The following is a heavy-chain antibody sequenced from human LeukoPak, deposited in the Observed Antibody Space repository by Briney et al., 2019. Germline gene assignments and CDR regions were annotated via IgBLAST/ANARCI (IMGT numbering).Heavy chain of an antibody. CDR2: INSNSGGT. CDR1: GYTFTGYN. J-gene: IGHJ6*03. V-gene: IGHV1-2*02. Sequence: ASVKVSCKASGYTFTGYNIHWVRQAPGQGLEWMGWINSNSGGTNYAQKFQGRVTMARDTSTTTAYMELNRLRSDDTAVYYCARVRRPEYSSSSYYYYMDVWGKGTTVTVSS. D-gene: IGHD6-6*01. CDR3: ARVRRPEYSSSSYYYYMDV.